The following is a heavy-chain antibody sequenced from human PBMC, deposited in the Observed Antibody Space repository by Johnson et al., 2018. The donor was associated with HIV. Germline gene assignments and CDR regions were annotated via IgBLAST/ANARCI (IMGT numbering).Heavy chain of an antibody. CDR2: ILYDGSNK. CDR3: VKGMDSSSWYAFDI. Sequence: QMQLVESGGGLVQPGRSLRLSCAASGFTFSSYAMHWVRQAPGKGLEWVAVILYDGSNKNYADSVKGRFTLSRDNSKNSLYLQMNSPRAEDTAVYYCVKGMDSSSWYAFDIWGQGTMVTVSS. V-gene: IGHV3-30*04. J-gene: IGHJ3*02. D-gene: IGHD6-13*01. CDR1: GFTFSSYA.